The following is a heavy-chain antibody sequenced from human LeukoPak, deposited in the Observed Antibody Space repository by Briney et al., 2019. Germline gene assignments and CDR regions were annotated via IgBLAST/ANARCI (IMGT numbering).Heavy chain of an antibody. J-gene: IGHJ6*02. CDR3: ARQLGSLYYYGMDV. CDR1: GFTFSSYS. V-gene: IGHV3-48*01. CDR2: ISSSSSTI. Sequence: GGSLRLSCAASGFTFSSYSMNWVRQAPEKGLEWVSYISSSSSTIYYADSVKGRFTISRDNAKNSLYLQMNSLRAEDTAVYYCARQLGSLYYYGMDVWGQGTTVTVSS. D-gene: IGHD7-27*01.